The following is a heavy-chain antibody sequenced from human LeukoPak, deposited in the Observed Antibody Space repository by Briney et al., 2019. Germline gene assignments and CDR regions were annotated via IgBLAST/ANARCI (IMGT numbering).Heavy chain of an antibody. CDR2: IYTSGST. Sequence: SETLSLTCTVSGGSISSGSYYWSWIRQPAGKGLEWIGRIYTSGSTNYNPSLKSRVTISVDTSKNQFSLKLSSVTAADTAVYYCAREAFLMGAQRDYFDYWGQGTLVTVSS. V-gene: IGHV4-61*02. J-gene: IGHJ4*02. CDR1: GGSISSGSYY. D-gene: IGHD1-26*01. CDR3: AREAFLMGAQRDYFDY.